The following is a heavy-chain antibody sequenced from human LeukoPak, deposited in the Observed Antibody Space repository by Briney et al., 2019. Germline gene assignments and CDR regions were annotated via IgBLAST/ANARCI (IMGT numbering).Heavy chain of an antibody. CDR3: ARDIWLDPSFGY. Sequence: GGSLRLSCAASGFTFSSYEMNWVRQAPGKGLEWVSYISSSGSTIYYADSVKGRFTISRDNAKNSLYLQMNSLRAEDTAVYYCARDIWLDPSFGYWGQGTLVTVSS. D-gene: IGHD6-19*01. CDR1: GFTFSSYE. J-gene: IGHJ4*02. V-gene: IGHV3-48*03. CDR2: ISSSGSTI.